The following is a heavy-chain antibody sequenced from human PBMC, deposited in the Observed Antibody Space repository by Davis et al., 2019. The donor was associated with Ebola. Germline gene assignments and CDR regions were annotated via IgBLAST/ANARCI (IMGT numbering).Heavy chain of an antibody. CDR3: ARLTVVSDAFDI. CDR2: IYYSGIT. D-gene: IGHD3-22*01. J-gene: IGHJ3*02. Sequence: MPSETLSLTCTVSGGSISSSSYYWGWIRQPPGKGLEWIGSIYYSGITYYNPSLKSRVTISVDTSKYQFSLKLSSVTAADTAVYYCARLTVVSDAFDIWGQGTMVTVSS. CDR1: GGSISSSSYY. V-gene: IGHV4-39*01.